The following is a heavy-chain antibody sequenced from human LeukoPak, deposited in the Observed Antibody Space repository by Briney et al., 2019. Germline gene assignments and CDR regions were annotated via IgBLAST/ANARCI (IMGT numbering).Heavy chain of an antibody. D-gene: IGHD3-22*01. CDR2: IYSGGST. V-gene: IGHV3-66*01. CDR1: GFTVSSNY. Sequence: GGSLRLSCAASGFTVSSNYMSWVRRAPGKGLEWVSVIYSGGSTYYADSVKGRFTISRDNSKNTLYLQMNSLRAEDTAAYYCARSYDGSGYWVPYAFDIWGQGTMVTVSS. CDR3: ARSYDGSGYWVPYAFDI. J-gene: IGHJ3*02.